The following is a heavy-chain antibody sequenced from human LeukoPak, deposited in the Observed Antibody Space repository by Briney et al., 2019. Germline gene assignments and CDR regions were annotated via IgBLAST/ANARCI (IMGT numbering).Heavy chain of an antibody. CDR2: INHSGST. Sequence: PSETLSLTCAVYGGSFSGYYWSWIRQPPGKGLEWIGEINHSGSTNYNPSLKSRVTISVDTSKNQFSLKLSSVTAADTAVYYCARQPDDFWSGYTYWGQGTLVTVSS. J-gene: IGHJ4*02. V-gene: IGHV4-34*01. CDR3: ARQPDDFWSGYTY. D-gene: IGHD3-3*01. CDR1: GGSFSGYY.